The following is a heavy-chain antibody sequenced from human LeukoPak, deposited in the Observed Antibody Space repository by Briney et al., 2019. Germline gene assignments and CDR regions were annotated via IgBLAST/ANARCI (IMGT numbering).Heavy chain of an antibody. J-gene: IGHJ6*03. Sequence: SQTLSLTCAISGDSVSSNSAAWNWIRQSPSRGLEWLGRTYYRSKWYNDYAVSVKSRITINPDTSKNQFSLQLNSVTPEDTAVYYCARTYYYGSGSYSYYYYYMDVWGKGTTVTVSS. CDR2: TYYRSKWYN. V-gene: IGHV6-1*01. D-gene: IGHD3-10*01. CDR1: GDSVSSNSAA. CDR3: ARTYYYGSGSYSYYYYYMDV.